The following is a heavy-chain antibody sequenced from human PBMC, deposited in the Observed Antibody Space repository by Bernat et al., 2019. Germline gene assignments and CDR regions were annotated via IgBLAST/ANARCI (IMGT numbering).Heavy chain of an antibody. CDR1: GFTVSSNY. CDR3: ARDCRGLWFGELLSYGMDV. D-gene: IGHD3-10*01. Sequence: EVQLVESGGGLVQPGGSLRLSCAASGFTVSSNYMSWVRQAPGKGLEWVSVIYSGGSTYYADSVKGRFTISRDNSKNTQDIQMNSLRDEDTAVYYCARDCRGLWFGELLSYGMDVWGQGTKVTVSS. CDR2: IYSGGST. V-gene: IGHV3-66*01. J-gene: IGHJ6*02.